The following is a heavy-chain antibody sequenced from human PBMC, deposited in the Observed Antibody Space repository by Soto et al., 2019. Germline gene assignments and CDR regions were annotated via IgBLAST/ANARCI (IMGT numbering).Heavy chain of an antibody. V-gene: IGHV1-69*13. CDR2: IIPIFGTA. J-gene: IGHJ6*02. D-gene: IGHD3-3*01. CDR1: RGTFSSYA. Sequence: SVKVSCKASRGTFSSYALSSVRQAPGKGLEWMGGIIPIFGTANYAQKFQGRVTITADESTSTAYMELSSLRSEDTAVYYCARDLTISGDTYYYYYGMDVWGQGTTVTVSS. CDR3: ARDLTISGDTYYYYYGMDV.